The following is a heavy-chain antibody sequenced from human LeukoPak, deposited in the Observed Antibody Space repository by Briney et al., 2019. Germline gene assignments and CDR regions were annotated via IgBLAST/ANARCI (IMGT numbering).Heavy chain of an antibody. Sequence: QPGRSLRLSCTASGFTFGDHAMSWVRQAPGKGLEWVGFIRSKTYGGTTEYAASVKGRFTISRDDSKSIAYLQMNSLKTEDTAVYYCTRGSIQQWLYYGMDVWGQGTTVTVSS. CDR1: GFTFGDHA. D-gene: IGHD5-18*01. CDR3: TRGSIQQWLYYGMDV. CDR2: IRSKTYGGTT. J-gene: IGHJ6*02. V-gene: IGHV3-49*04.